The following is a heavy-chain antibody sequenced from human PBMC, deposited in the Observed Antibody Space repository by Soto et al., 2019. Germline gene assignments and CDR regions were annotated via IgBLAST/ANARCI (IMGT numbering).Heavy chain of an antibody. D-gene: IGHD2-2*01. V-gene: IGHV1-2*02. CDR2: INPETGGT. Sequence: QVQLVQSGADVKTPGASVRVSCKASGYTFTGYYVHWVREAPGQGLEWMGWINPETGGTSYAQKFQGRVTLSRDTSINTGYLELSRLRFDDAAVYFCARERYQVISDGMDVWGQGTMVTVSS. CDR1: GYTFTGYY. CDR3: ARERYQVISDGMDV. J-gene: IGHJ6*02.